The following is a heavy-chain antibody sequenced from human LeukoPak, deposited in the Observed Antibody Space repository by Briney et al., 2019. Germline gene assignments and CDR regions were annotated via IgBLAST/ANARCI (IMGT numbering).Heavy chain of an antibody. CDR3: ARYDYVWGGYRYRGEFDY. CDR2: ISSSGSTI. V-gene: IGHV3-48*03. CDR1: GFTFSSYE. D-gene: IGHD3-16*02. J-gene: IGHJ4*02. Sequence: PGGSLRLSCAASGFTFSSYEMNWVRQAPGKGLEWVSYISSSGSTIYYADSVKGRFTISRDNAKNSLYLQMNSLRAEDTAVYYCARYDYVWGGYRYRGEFDYWGQGTLVTVSS.